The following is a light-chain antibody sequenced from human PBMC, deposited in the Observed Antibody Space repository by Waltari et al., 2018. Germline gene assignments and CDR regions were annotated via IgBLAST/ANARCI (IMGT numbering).Light chain of an antibody. J-gene: IGLJ3*02. CDR3: YSTDNSGHGV. CDR2: EDS. Sequence: SYELTQPPSVSMSPGQTARITCPGELLAKKFASWFQQKSGQAPVLVIYEDSKRPSGIPEKFSGSSSWTVATLTISGAQLEDEADYYCYSTDNSGHGVFGGGTKVTVL. CDR1: LLAKKF. V-gene: IGLV3-10*01.